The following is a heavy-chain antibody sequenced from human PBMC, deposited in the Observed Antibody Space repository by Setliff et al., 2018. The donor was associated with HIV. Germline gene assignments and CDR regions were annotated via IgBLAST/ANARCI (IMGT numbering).Heavy chain of an antibody. CDR2: INHSGST. CDR1: GGSFSGYY. Sequence: SETLSLTCAVYGGSFSGYYWSWIRQPPGKGLGWIGEINHSGSTNYNPSLKSRVTISVDMSKNQFSLKLRSVTAADTAVYYCARQERFGELIDSWGQGTLVTVSS. D-gene: IGHD3-10*01. CDR3: ARQERFGELIDS. J-gene: IGHJ4*02. V-gene: IGHV4-34*01.